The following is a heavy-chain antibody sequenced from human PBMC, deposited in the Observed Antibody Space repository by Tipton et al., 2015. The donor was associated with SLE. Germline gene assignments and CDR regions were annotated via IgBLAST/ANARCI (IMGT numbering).Heavy chain of an antibody. J-gene: IGHJ4*02. CDR1: GDSITTYY. D-gene: IGHD5-18*01. V-gene: IGHV4-59*01. CDR3: ARGYSYGSFYFHY. Sequence: TLSLTCSVSGDSITTYYWSWIRQSPGKGLEWLGYIFHSGSTNYNPSLKSRLSMSIDTSKNQFSLKLSSVTAADTAVYYCARGYSYGSFYFHYWGQGTLVTVSS. CDR2: IFHSGST.